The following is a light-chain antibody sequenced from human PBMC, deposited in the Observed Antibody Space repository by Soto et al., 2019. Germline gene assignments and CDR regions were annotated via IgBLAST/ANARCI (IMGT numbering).Light chain of an antibody. J-gene: IGKJ3*01. V-gene: IGKV3-11*01. Sequence: EIVLTQSPATLSLSPGERATLSCRASQSVSSYLAWYQQKPGQAPRLLIYDASNRATGIPARFSGSGSGTDFTVTISSLEPEDFAVYYGQQRSNWPLTFGPGTKVDIK. CDR3: QQRSNWPLT. CDR1: QSVSSY. CDR2: DAS.